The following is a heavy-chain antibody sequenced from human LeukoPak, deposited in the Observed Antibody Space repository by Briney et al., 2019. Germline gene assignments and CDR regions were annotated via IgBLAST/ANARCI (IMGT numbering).Heavy chain of an antibody. D-gene: IGHD1-7*01. Sequence: GGSLSLSCAAAGSTFTNYWMGWVRQPARGGLEWVSKINKDGTEKYYVDSMKGSFTISRDNDKNSLYVQMNSLRAEENAMYYCTRPLNWGTRRGINGFDPWGQGTLVTVSS. CDR2: INKDGTEK. CDR1: GSTFTNYW. CDR3: TRPLNWGTRRGINGFDP. J-gene: IGHJ5*02. V-gene: IGHV3-7*01.